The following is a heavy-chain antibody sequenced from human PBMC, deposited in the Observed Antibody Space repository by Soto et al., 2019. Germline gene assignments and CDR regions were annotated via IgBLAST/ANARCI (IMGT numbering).Heavy chain of an antibody. J-gene: IGHJ6*03. V-gene: IGHV4-39*01. CDR3: AGNRLGYCSSTSCYADYYYYMDV. D-gene: IGHD2-2*01. CDR1: GGSISSSSYY. CDR2: IYYSGST. Sequence: QLQLQESGPGLVKPSETLSLTCTVSGGSISSSSYYWGWIRQPPGKGLEWIGSIYYSGSTYYNPSLKSRVTLSVDTSKNQFSLKLSSVTAADTAVYYCAGNRLGYCSSTSCYADYYYYMDVWGKGTTVTVSS.